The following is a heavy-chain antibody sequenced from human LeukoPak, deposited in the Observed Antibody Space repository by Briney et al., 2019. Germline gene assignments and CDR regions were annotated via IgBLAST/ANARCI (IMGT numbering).Heavy chain of an antibody. J-gene: IGHJ4*02. CDR1: GGTFNSSS. D-gene: IGHD4-23*01. V-gene: IGHV1-69*05. CDR2: IIPVFGST. Sequence: ASVKVSCMASGGTFNSSSISWLRQAPGQGLEWMGGIIPVFGSTQSAQKFQGRVTMTTDESTKTAYMELSSLRSQDTAVYYCARDHYGSHSGPFDFWGQGTLVTVSS. CDR3: ARDHYGSHSGPFDF.